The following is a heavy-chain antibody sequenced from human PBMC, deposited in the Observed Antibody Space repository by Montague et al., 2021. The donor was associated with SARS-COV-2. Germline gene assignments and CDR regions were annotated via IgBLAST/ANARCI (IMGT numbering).Heavy chain of an antibody. CDR2: INHSGSS. V-gene: IGHV4-34*01. CDR1: GGSFTGYY. CDR3: ARAQVTIFGVLIMLPAAGAVDA. J-gene: IGHJ3*01. D-gene: IGHD3-3*01. Sequence: SETLSLTCAVYGGSFTGYYWTWIRQPPGKGLVWIVEINHSGSSNYNPSLVSRVTMSVDTSKNHFSLRLNSVSAVDTAVYYCARAQVTIFGVLIMLPAAGAVDAWGQGTTVTVSS.